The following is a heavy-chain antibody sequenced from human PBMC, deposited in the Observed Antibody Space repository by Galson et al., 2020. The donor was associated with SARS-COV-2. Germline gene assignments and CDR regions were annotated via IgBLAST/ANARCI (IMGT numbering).Heavy chain of an antibody. D-gene: IGHD3-3*01. Sequence: SETLSLTCTVSGGSISSYYWSWIRQPPGKGLEWIVYIYYSGSTNYNPSLKSRVTISVDTSKNQFPLQLSSVTAADTAVYYCARDATTYYECWSGYFDGMDVWGQGTTVTVSS. CDR3: ARDATTYYECWSGYFDGMDV. V-gene: IGHV4-59*01. CDR1: GGSISSYY. CDR2: IYYSGST. J-gene: IGHJ6*02.